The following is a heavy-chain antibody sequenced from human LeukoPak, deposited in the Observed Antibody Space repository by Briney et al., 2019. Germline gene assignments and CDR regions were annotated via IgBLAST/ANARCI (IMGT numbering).Heavy chain of an antibody. CDR1: DYSISSGYY. CDR3: ARMVQSTDSSGFYLPEYFQH. J-gene: IGHJ1*01. CDR2: IYHSGST. D-gene: IGHD3-22*01. Sequence: PSETLSLTCTVSDYSISSGYYWGWIRQPPGKGLEWIGSIYHSGSTYYNPSLKSRVTISVDTSKNHFSLKLTSVTAADTAVYYCARMVQSTDSSGFYLPEYFQHWGQGTLVTVSS. V-gene: IGHV4-38-2*02.